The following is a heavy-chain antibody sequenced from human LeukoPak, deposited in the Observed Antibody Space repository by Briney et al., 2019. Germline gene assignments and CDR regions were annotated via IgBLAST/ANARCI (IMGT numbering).Heavy chain of an antibody. CDR2: IYYTGYA. J-gene: IGHJ4*02. Sequence: SETLSLTCTVSGASLTSHYWSWIRQPPGRGLECIGYIYYTGYASYDPSLKSRVTISLDTPKNQFPLKLKNVTAADTAVYYCARDRRPHWGFDHWGQGPLVTVSS. CDR1: GASLTSHY. CDR3: ARDRRPHWGFDH. D-gene: IGHD7-27*01. V-gene: IGHV4-59*11.